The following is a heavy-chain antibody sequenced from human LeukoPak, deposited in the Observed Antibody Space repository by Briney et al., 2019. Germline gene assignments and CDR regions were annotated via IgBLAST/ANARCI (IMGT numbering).Heavy chain of an antibody. V-gene: IGHV4-34*01. CDR2: INHSGST. CDR1: GGSVSGYY. J-gene: IGHJ6*03. Sequence: PSETLSLTCAVYGGSVSGYYWSWIRQPPGKGLEWIGEINHSGSTNYNPSLKSRVTISVDTSKNQFSLKLSSVTAADTAVYYCARGVGGASYYYYYMDVWGKGTTVTVSS. D-gene: IGHD1-26*01. CDR3: ARGVGGASYYYYYMDV.